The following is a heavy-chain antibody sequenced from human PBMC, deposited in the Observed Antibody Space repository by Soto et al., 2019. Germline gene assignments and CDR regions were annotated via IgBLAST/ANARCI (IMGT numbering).Heavy chain of an antibody. CDR1: GGAFSSYA. Sequence: SVEVSSKASGGAFSSYAISWVRQAPGQGLEWMGGIIPIFGTANYAQKFQGRVTITADESTSTAYMELSSLRSEDTAVYYCARNGPFDYWGQGTLVTVSS. CDR3: ARNGPFDY. CDR2: IIPIFGTA. V-gene: IGHV1-69*13. J-gene: IGHJ4*02. D-gene: IGHD4-17*01.